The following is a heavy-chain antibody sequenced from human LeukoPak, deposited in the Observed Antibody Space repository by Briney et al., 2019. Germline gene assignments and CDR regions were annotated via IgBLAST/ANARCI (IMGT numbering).Heavy chain of an antibody. Sequence: PSETLSLTCTVSGGSISSYYWSWIRQPPGKGLEWIGYIYYSGSTNYNPSLKSRVTISVDTSKNQFSLKLSSVTAADTAVYYCARYRRGYNYDYWGQGTLVTVSS. CDR1: GGSISSYY. J-gene: IGHJ4*02. CDR2: IYYSGST. D-gene: IGHD5-24*01. V-gene: IGHV4-59*01. CDR3: ARYRRGYNYDY.